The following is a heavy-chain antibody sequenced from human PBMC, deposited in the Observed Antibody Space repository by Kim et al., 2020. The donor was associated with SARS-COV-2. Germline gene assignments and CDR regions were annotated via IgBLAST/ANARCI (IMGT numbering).Heavy chain of an antibody. Sequence: GGSLRLSCAASGFTVSSNYMSRVRQAPGKGLEWVSVIYSGGSTYYADSVKGRFTISRHNSKNTLYLQMNSLRAEDTAVYYCARVGPSSGYAFDIWGQGTMVTVSS. V-gene: IGHV3-53*04. CDR3: ARVGPSSGYAFDI. CDR1: GFTVSSNY. CDR2: IYSGGST. D-gene: IGHD3-22*01. J-gene: IGHJ3*02.